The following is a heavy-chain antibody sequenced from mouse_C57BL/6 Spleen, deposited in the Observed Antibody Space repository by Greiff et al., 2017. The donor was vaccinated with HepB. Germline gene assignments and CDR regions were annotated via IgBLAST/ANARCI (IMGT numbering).Heavy chain of an antibody. CDR2: IYPRSGNT. D-gene: IGHD1-1*01. J-gene: IGHJ1*03. CDR1: GYTFTSYG. V-gene: IGHV1-81*01. Sequence: QVQLQQSGAELARPGASVKLSCKASGYTFTSYGISWVKQRTGQGLEWIGEIYPRSGNTYYNEKFKGKATLTADKSSSTAYMELRSLTSEDSAVYFCARGDYGSSYWYFGVWGTGTTVTVSS. CDR3: ARGDYGSSYWYFGV.